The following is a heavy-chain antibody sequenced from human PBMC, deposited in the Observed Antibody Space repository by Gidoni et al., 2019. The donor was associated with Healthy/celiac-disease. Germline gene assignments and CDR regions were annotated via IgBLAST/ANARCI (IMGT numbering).Heavy chain of an antibody. CDR2: IIPILGIA. CDR3: AGAPTGGYILLARTGWFDP. J-gene: IGHJ5*02. CDR1: GGTFSSYT. D-gene: IGHD5-18*01. Sequence: QLVQSGAEVKKPGSSVKVSCKASGGTFSSYTISWVRQAPGQGLEWMGRIIPILGIANYAQKFQGRVTITADKSTSTAYMELSSLRSEDTAVYYCAGAPTGGYILLARTGWFDPWGQGTLVTVSS. V-gene: IGHV1-69*02.